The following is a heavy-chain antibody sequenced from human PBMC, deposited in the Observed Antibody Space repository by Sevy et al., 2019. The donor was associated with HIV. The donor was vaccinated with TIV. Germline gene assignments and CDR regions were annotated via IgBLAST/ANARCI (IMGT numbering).Heavy chain of an antibody. CDR2: IYYTGRT. Sequence: SETLSLTCTVSNGSINNYYWSWIRQSPEKGLGWIGYIYYTGRTTYNPSLKSRVSMSVDMPKNQFSLRLRSVTAADTAVYYCAKGIDAPFYYYAMDVWGQGTTVTVSS. CDR1: NGSINNYY. D-gene: IGHD2-8*01. J-gene: IGHJ6*02. CDR3: AKGIDAPFYYYAMDV. V-gene: IGHV4-59*01.